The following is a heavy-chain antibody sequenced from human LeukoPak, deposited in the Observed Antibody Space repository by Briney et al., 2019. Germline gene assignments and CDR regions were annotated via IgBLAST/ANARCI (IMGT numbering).Heavy chain of an antibody. CDR1: GFTFSSYA. CDR2: FSDSGGST. V-gene: IGHV3-23*01. Sequence: GSLRLSCAASGFTFSSYAMSWARQAPGKGLDWVSTFSDSGGSTYYADSVKGRFTISRDNSKSTLFLQMSSLRAEDTAVYYCAKVPVAVAGRPYYYYGMDVWGQGTTVTVSS. CDR3: AKVPVAVAGRPYYYYGMDV. J-gene: IGHJ6*02. D-gene: IGHD6-19*01.